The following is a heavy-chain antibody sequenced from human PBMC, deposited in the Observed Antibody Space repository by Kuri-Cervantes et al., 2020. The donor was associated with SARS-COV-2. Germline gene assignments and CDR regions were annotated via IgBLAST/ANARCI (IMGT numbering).Heavy chain of an antibody. CDR3: ARVIYDSSAYYLDH. J-gene: IGHJ4*02. V-gene: IGHV3-33*01. CDR2: IWYDGSNK. Sequence: GESLKISCAASGFTFSSYGMHWVRQAPGKGLEWVAVIWYDGSNKYYADSVKGRFTISRDNSKNTLYLQMNSLRAEDTAVYYCARVIYDSSAYYLDHWGQGTLVTVSS. CDR1: GFTFSSYG. D-gene: IGHD3-22*01.